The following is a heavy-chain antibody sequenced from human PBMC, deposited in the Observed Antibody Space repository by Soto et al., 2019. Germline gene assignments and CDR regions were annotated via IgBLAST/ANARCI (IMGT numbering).Heavy chain of an antibody. CDR1: GFSLSTSGVG. Sequence: QITLKESGPSLVKPTQTLTLTCTFSGFSLSTSGVGVGWIRQPPGKALEWLALIYWNDDKRYSPSLKSRLTITKDTSKNQVVLTMTNMDPVDTATYYCAHSRIAAAGMDYWGQGTLVTVSS. J-gene: IGHJ4*02. D-gene: IGHD6-13*01. CDR2: IYWNDDK. V-gene: IGHV2-5*01. CDR3: AHSRIAAAGMDY.